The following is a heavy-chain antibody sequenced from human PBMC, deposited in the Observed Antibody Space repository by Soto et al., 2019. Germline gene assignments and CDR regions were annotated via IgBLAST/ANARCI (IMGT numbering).Heavy chain of an antibody. CDR3: ARERDTADAFDI. CDR2: ISAYNGNT. V-gene: IGHV1-18*01. Sequence: ASVNVSGKASGYTFTSDGISWVRQAPGQGLEWMGWISAYNGNTNYAQKLQGRVTMTTDTSTSTAYMELRSLRSDDTAVYYCARERDTADAFDIWGQGTMVNDS. J-gene: IGHJ3*02. CDR1: GYTFTSDG. D-gene: IGHD5-18*01.